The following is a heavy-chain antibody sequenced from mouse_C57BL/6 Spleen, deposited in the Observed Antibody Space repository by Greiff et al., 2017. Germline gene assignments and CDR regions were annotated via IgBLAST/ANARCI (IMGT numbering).Heavy chain of an antibody. CDR1: GYTFTSYW. Sequence: VQLQQSGAELVKPGASVKLSCKASGYTFTSYWMHWVKQRPGQGLEWIGMIHPNSGSTNYNEKFKSKATLTVDKSSSIAYMQLSSLTSEDSAVYYCARGGNGSSPWFAYWGQGTLVTVSA. CDR3: ARGGNGSSPWFAY. CDR2: IHPNSGST. V-gene: IGHV1-64*01. J-gene: IGHJ3*01. D-gene: IGHD1-1*01.